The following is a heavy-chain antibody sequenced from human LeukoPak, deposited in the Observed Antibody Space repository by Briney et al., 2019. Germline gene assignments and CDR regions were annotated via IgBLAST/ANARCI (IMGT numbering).Heavy chain of an antibody. CDR3: ARDGYSFGHDFDY. CDR2: ISGSGGTT. D-gene: IGHD5-18*01. V-gene: IGHV3-23*01. Sequence: GGSLRLSCAASGFTFSSYAMSWVRQAPGKGLEWVSAISGSGGTTYYADSVKGRFTISRDNSKNTLYLQMNSLRAEDTAVYYCARDGYSFGHDFDYWGQGTLVTVSS. J-gene: IGHJ4*02. CDR1: GFTFSSYA.